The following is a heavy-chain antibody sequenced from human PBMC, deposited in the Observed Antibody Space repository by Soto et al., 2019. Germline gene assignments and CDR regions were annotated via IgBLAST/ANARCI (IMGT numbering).Heavy chain of an antibody. CDR1: GDSISSYY. CDR2: LYYGRSA. CDR3: ALRSMAVVPEY. Sequence: QVQLQESGPGLVKPSETLSLTCAVSGDSISSYYCMWIRRPPGKGLESIGYLYYGRSANYNPSLKSRVTLSVDTSTNQCSLTLSSMTAAHTAVSYCALRSMAVVPEYWGQGTLVTVSS. D-gene: IGHD3-22*01. V-gene: IGHV4-59*01. J-gene: IGHJ4*02.